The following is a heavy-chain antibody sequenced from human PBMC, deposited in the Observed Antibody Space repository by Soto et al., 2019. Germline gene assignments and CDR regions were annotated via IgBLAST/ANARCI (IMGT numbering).Heavy chain of an antibody. Sequence: SETLSLTCTVSGGSISSGGYYWSWIRQHAGKGLEWIGYIYYSGSTYYNPSLKSRVTISVDKSKNQFSLKLSSVTAADTAVYYCARIAAAGTRKYYYYGMDVWGQGTTVTVSS. D-gene: IGHD6-13*01. CDR3: ARIAAAGTRKYYYYGMDV. CDR2: IYYSGST. CDR1: GGSISSGGYY. V-gene: IGHV4-31*03. J-gene: IGHJ6*02.